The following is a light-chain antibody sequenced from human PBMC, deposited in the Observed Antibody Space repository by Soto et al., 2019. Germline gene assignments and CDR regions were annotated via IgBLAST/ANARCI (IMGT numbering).Light chain of an antibody. J-gene: IGKJ5*01. CDR1: QNIRRNY. V-gene: IGKV3-20*01. Sequence: EVVLAQSPGALSLSRGERAIMSCRASQNIRRNYLAWYQQKPGQAPRLLIFGASSRATGIPDRFSGSGSGTDFTLTISRLEPEDFAVYYCQQHGISHITFGQGTRLEIK. CDR2: GAS. CDR3: QQHGISHIT.